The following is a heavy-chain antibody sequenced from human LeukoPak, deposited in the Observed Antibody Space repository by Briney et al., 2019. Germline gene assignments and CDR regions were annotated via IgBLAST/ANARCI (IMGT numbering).Heavy chain of an antibody. Sequence: SETLSLTCAVYGGSFSGYYWSWIRQPPGKGLVWIGEINHSGSTNYNPSLKSRVTISVDTSKNQFSLKLSSVTAADTAVYYCARGQGGSSHYYDRGTYYFDYWGQGTLVTVSS. D-gene: IGHD3-22*01. J-gene: IGHJ4*02. V-gene: IGHV4-34*01. CDR2: INHSGST. CDR3: ARGQGGSSHYYDRGTYYFDY. CDR1: GGSFSGYY.